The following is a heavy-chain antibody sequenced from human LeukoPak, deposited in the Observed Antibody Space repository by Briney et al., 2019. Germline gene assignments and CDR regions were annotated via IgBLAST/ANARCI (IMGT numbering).Heavy chain of an antibody. CDR3: ARENEYCSSTSCYLIR. J-gene: IGHJ4*02. D-gene: IGHD2-2*01. V-gene: IGHV1-2*02. CDR1: GYTFTGYC. CDR2: INPNSGGT. Sequence: ASVKVSCKASGYTFTGYCMHWVRQAPGQGLEWMGWINPNSGGTNYAQKFQGRVTMTRDTSISTAYMELSRLRSDDTAVYYCARENEYCSSTSCYLIRWGQGTLVTVSS.